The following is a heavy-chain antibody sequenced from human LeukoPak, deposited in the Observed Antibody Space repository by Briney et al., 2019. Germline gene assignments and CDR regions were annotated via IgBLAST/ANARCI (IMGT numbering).Heavy chain of an antibody. V-gene: IGHV3-21*01. Sequence: GGSLRLSCAASGFTFSSYSMNWVRQAPGKGLEWVSSISSSSSYICYADSVRGRFTISRDNTKNSLYLQMNSLRAEDTAVYYCARDYSDYDFWSGHTDYWGQGTLVTVSS. J-gene: IGHJ4*02. CDR2: ISSSSSYI. CDR3: ARDYSDYDFWSGHTDY. D-gene: IGHD3-3*01. CDR1: GFTFSSYS.